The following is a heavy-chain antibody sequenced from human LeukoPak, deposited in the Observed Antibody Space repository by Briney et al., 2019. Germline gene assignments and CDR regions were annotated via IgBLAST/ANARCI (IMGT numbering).Heavy chain of an antibody. CDR1: GYTFTSYY. V-gene: IGHV1-46*01. CDR2: INPSGGST. Sequence: GASVKVSCKASGYTFTSYYMHWVRQAPGQGLEWMGIINPSGGSTSYAQKFQGRVTMTRDTSTSTVYMELSSLRSEDTAVYYCARDAQASYYDMVTGVYGMAVCFNVTTVTVSS. J-gene: IGHJ6*04. D-gene: IGHD3-9*01. CDR3: ARDAQASYYDMVTGVYGMAV.